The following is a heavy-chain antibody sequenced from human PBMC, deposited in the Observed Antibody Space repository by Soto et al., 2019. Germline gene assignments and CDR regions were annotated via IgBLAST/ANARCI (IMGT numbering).Heavy chain of an antibody. CDR2: ISGSGGST. V-gene: IGHV3-23*01. D-gene: IGHD5-18*01. CDR3: AKRDTYAGQDDGMDV. J-gene: IGHJ6*02. CDR1: GFTFSSYA. Sequence: GGSLRLSCAASGFTFSSYAMSWVRQAPGKGLEWVSAISGSGGSTYYADSVKGRFTISRDNSKNTLYLQMNSLRAENTAEYYPAKRDTYAGQDDGMDVWGQGTTVTVSS.